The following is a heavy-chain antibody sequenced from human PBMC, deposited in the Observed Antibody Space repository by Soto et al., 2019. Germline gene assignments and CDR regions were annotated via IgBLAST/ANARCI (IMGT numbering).Heavy chain of an antibody. D-gene: IGHD3-16*01. CDR1: GSTFTSYG. V-gene: IGHV1-18*01. Sequence: QVQLVQSGAEVKKPGASVKVSCKASGSTFTSYGFSWVRQAPGQGLEWMGWIKAYNGDTNYAQNLQGRVTMTTDTSTHTAYMELRSLRSDDTAVYYCSRMGDVPYYYYGMDVWGQGTTVTVSS. J-gene: IGHJ6*02. CDR2: IKAYNGDT. CDR3: SRMGDVPYYYYGMDV.